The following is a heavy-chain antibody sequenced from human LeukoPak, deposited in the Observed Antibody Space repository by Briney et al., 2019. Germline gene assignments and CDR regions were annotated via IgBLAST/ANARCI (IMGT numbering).Heavy chain of an antibody. D-gene: IGHD2-15*01. CDR3: AREEDFVVVVAATYDAFDI. CDR1: GGSFSGYY. J-gene: IGHJ3*02. Sequence: SETLSLTCALYGGSFSGYYWSWIRQPPGKGLEWIGEINHSGSTNYNPSLKSRVTISVDTSKNQFSLKLSSVTAADTAVYYCAREEDFVVVVAATYDAFDIWGQGTMVAVSS. CDR2: INHSGST. V-gene: IGHV4-34*01.